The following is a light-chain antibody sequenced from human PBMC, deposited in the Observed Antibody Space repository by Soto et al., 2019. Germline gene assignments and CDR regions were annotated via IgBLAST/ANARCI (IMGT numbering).Light chain of an antibody. CDR1: QSVSTY. CDR3: LHRTMRT. J-gene: IGKJ1*01. CDR2: GAS. V-gene: IGKV3-11*01. Sequence: EIVLTQSPATLSLAPGERATLSCRAGQSVSTYLAWYQQKPGQAPRLLIYGASNRATGIPARFSGSGSGTDFTLTISGLEPEDFAVYYCLHRTMRTFGQGTKVEIK.